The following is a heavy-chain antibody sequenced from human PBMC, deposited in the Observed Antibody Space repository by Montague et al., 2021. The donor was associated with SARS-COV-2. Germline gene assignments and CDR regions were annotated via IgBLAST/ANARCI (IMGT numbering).Heavy chain of an antibody. CDR3: ARLGYCSGGSCIDP. J-gene: IGHJ5*02. V-gene: IGHV3-48*03. CDR1: GFTFSSYE. CDR2: ISSSGSTI. D-gene: IGHD2-15*01. Sequence: SLRLSCAASGFTFSSYEMNLFRQAPGKGLEWVSYISSSGSTIYYSDSVKGRFTISRDNAKNSLYLQMNSLRAEDTAVYYCARLGYCSGGSCIDPWGQGTLVTVSS.